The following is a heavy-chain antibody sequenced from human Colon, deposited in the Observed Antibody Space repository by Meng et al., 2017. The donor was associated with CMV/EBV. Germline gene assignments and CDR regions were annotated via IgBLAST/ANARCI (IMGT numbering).Heavy chain of an antibody. J-gene: IGHJ5*02. Sequence: SVKVSCKVSGGPFNSNAISWVRQAPGQGLEWMGGLIPIFGTPKYAQKFQGRVTITADASTTTMYMELTSLTSDDTAVYYCARSPLPAALNWFDPWGQGTLVTVSS. CDR1: GGPFNSNA. V-gene: IGHV1-69*13. D-gene: IGHD2-2*01. CDR3: ARSPLPAALNWFDP. CDR2: LIPIFGTP.